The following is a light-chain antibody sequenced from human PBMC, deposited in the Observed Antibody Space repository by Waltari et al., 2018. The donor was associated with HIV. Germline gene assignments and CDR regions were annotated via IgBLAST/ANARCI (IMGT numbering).Light chain of an antibody. Sequence: QLVLTQSPSASASLGASVKLTCTLSSGHSSYAIAWLQPQPEKAPRYLMRLNSDGSHTKGDGIPDRFSGSSSGAERYLIISSLQSEDEADYYCQTWGTGIHVVFGGGTKLTVL. J-gene: IGLJ3*02. V-gene: IGLV4-69*01. CDR3: QTWGTGIHVV. CDR2: LNSDGSH. CDR1: SGHSSYA.